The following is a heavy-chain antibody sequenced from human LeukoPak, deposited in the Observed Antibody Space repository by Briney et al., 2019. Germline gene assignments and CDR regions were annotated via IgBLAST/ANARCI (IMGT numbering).Heavy chain of an antibody. V-gene: IGHV1-24*01. CDR3: ATGVVARPPVVFDY. D-gene: IGHD6-6*01. Sequence: VASVKVSCKVSGYTLTELSMHWVRQAPGKGLEWMGGFDPEDGETIYAQKFHGRVTMTEDTSTDTAYMELSSLRSEDTAVYYCATGVVARPPVVFDYWGQGTLVTVSS. CDR1: GYTLTELS. CDR2: FDPEDGET. J-gene: IGHJ4*02.